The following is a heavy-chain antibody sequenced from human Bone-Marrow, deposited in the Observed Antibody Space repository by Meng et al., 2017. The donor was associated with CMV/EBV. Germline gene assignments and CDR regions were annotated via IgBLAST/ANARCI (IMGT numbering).Heavy chain of an antibody. Sequence: ASVKVSCKASGYTFTSYDINWVRQATGQGLEWMGWMNPNSGNTGYAQKFQGRVTITRNTSISTAYMELSSLRSEDTAVYYCARGIRLFAQANWFDPWAQGTLVTVPS. J-gene: IGHJ5*02. V-gene: IGHV1-8*03. CDR1: GYTFTSYD. CDR2: MNPNSGNT. D-gene: IGHD2-21*01. CDR3: ARGIRLFAQANWFDP.